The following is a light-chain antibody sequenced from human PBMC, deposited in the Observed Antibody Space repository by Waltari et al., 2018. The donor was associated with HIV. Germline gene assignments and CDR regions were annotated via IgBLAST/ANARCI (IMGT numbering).Light chain of an antibody. Sequence: EIVMTQSPPTLSVSPWQRVTLSCRASQSISAKVAWYQQRPGQAPRLLIYEAATRPTGIPARFSGSGSGTEFTLTISSLQSEEFATYFCQQYDDGPRGITFGQGTMLEIK. CDR3: QQYDDGPRGIT. CDR2: EAA. V-gene: IGKV3-15*01. J-gene: IGKJ2*01. CDR1: QSISAK.